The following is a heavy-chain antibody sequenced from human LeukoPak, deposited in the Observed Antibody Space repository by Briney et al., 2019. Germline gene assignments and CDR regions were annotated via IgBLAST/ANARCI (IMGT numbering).Heavy chain of an antibody. CDR2: IRSRGNYV. J-gene: IGHJ4*02. CDR1: GFTFSSFS. V-gene: IGHV3-21*01. Sequence: GGSLRLSCAASGFTFSSFSMTWVRQAPGKGLEWVSSIRSRGNYVYYADAVKGRFTVLRDNARNSLYLQINNLRAEDTAVYFCARDHGDSDYWGQGTLVTVSS. CDR3: ARDHGDSDY. D-gene: IGHD4-17*01.